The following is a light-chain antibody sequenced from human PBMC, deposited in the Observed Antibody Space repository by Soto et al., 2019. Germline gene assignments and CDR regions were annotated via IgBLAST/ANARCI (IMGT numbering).Light chain of an antibody. CDR2: DAS. CDR3: QQYDYLPLT. J-gene: IGKJ4*01. CDR1: QGISDF. Sequence: DIQMTQSPSSLSASVGDRVTITCQASQGISDFLNWYQQKPGKAPKLLIYDASNLETGVPSRFSGGGSGTDFTFTISSLQPEDIATYYCQQYDYLPLTFGGGTKVDTK. V-gene: IGKV1-33*01.